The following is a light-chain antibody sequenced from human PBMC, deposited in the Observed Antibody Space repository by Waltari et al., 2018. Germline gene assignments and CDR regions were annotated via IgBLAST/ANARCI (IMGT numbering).Light chain of an antibody. Sequence: EIVMTQSPATLSVSPGERVTLSCRASQRVNSNLAWYQQKPGQAPRLLIDGASTRATGVAARFSGSGSVTEFTLTISSLQSEDVAVYYCQHYNNWPVAFGGGTKVEIK. J-gene: IGKJ4*01. V-gene: IGKV3-15*01. CDR2: GAS. CDR1: QRVNSN. CDR3: QHYNNWPVA.